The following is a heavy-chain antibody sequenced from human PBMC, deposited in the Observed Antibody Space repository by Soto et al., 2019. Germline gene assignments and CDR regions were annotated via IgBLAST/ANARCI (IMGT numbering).Heavy chain of an antibody. CDR1: GGSISSGGYY. D-gene: IGHD2-8*01. J-gene: IGHJ5*02. CDR3: ARSGDIVLGNWFDP. CDR2: IYYSGST. V-gene: IGHV4-31*03. Sequence: SETLSLTCTVSGGSISSGGYYWSWIRQHPGKGLEWIGYIYYSGSTYYNPSLKSRVTISVDTSKNQFSLKLSSVTAADTAVYYCARSGDIVLGNWFDPWGQGTLVTVSS.